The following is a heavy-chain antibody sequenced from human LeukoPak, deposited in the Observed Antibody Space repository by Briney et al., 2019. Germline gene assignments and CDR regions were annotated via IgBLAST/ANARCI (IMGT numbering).Heavy chain of an antibody. J-gene: IGHJ4*01. Sequence: GGSLRLSCAVSGFTFSSYAMSWVRQGPGKGLEWVSGISMTGASTYYTDSVKGRFTISRDNSKKTLYLQMNSLRAEDTAVYYCAKDPFVFESGSYLIDYWGQGTLVTVSS. CDR2: ISMTGAST. V-gene: IGHV3-23*01. D-gene: IGHD1-26*01. CDR3: AKDPFVFESGSYLIDY. CDR1: GFTFSSYA.